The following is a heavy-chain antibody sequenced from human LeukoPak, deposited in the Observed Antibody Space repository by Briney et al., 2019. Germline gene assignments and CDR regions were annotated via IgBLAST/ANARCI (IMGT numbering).Heavy chain of an antibody. CDR2: ISAYNGNT. J-gene: IGHJ4*02. Sequence: ASVKVSCKASGGTFSSYAISWVRQAPGQGLEWMGWISAYNGNTNYAQKLQGRVTMTTDTSTSTAYMELRSLRSDDTAVYYCARGPTMYSSGWYGDYWGQGTLVTVSS. D-gene: IGHD6-19*01. V-gene: IGHV1-18*01. CDR3: ARGPTMYSSGWYGDY. CDR1: GGTFSSYA.